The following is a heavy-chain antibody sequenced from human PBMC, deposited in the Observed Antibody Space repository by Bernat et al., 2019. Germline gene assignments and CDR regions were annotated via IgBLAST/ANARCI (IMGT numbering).Heavy chain of an antibody. Sequence: QVQLVESGGGVVQPGRSLRLSCLGSGFTFRNSGMHWVRQAPGKGLEWMAVIWYDGSKQNYADSVKGRFTISRDNSKNTVYLQMNSLRAEDTAVYYCARDAWSGYGSVDSGGQGTLVIVSS. V-gene: IGHV3-33*01. CDR3: ARDAWSGYGSVDS. J-gene: IGHJ4*02. CDR2: IWYDGSKQ. D-gene: IGHD3-3*01. CDR1: GFTFRNSG.